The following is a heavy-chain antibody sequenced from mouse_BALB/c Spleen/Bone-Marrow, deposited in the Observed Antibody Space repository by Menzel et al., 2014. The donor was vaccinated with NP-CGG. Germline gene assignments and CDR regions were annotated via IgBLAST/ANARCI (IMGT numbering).Heavy chain of an antibody. V-gene: IGHV1-7*01. Sequence: QVQLQQSGAELAKPGASVKMSCKASGYTFTSYWMHWVKQRPGQGLEWIGYINPSTGYTEYNQKFKDKATLTADKSSSXAYMQLSSLTSEDSAVYYCARQITTVDYAMDYWGQGPSVTVSS. D-gene: IGHD1-1*01. J-gene: IGHJ4*01. CDR3: ARQITTVDYAMDY. CDR1: GYTFTSYW. CDR2: INPSTGYT.